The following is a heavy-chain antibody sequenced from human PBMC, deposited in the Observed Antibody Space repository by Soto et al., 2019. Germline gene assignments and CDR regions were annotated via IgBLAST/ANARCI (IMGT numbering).Heavy chain of an antibody. CDR1: GCSISSSSYY. CDR3: AIYDFWSGYPMYNWFDP. CDR2: IYYSGST. D-gene: IGHD3-3*01. V-gene: IGHV4-39*01. J-gene: IGHJ5*02. Sequence: TSETLSLTCTFSGCSISSSSYYWGWIRQPPGKGLEWIGSIYYSGSTYYNPSLKSRVTISVDTSKSQFSLKLSSVTAADTAVYYCAIYDFWSGYPMYNWFDPWGQGTLVTVSS.